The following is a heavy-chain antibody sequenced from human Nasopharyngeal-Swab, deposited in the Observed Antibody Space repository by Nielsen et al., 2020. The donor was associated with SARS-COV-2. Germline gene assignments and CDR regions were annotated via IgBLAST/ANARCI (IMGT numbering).Heavy chain of an antibody. CDR3: ARHGYSSSWYDANFDY. Sequence: GESLKISCKGSGYSFTSYWIGWVRQMPGKGLEWMGIIYPGDSDTRYSPSFQGQVTISADKSISTAYLQWSSLKASDTAMYYCARHGYSSSWYDANFDYWGQGTLVTVSS. V-gene: IGHV5-51*01. CDR2: IYPGDSDT. J-gene: IGHJ4*02. CDR1: GYSFTSYW. D-gene: IGHD6-13*01.